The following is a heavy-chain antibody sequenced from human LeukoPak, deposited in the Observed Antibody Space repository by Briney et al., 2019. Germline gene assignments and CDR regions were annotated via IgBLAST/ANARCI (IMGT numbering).Heavy chain of an antibody. CDR1: GFTFSSYS. CDR2: ISSSSSTI. Sequence: PGGSLRLSCAASGFTFSSYSMNWVRQAPGKGLEWVSYISSSSSTIYYADSVKGRFTISRDNAKNSLYLQMNSLRAEDTAVYYCARDAGWLQLSAFDIRGQGTMVTVSS. J-gene: IGHJ3*02. CDR3: ARDAGWLQLSAFDI. V-gene: IGHV3-48*01. D-gene: IGHD5-24*01.